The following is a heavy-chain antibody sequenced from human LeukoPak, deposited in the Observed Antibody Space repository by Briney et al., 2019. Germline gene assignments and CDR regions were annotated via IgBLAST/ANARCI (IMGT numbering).Heavy chain of an antibody. Sequence: PQTLSLTCTVSGGLISRIEYYWGWVRQSPVKGLEWRGHIYHTGTTLYSPHLNNRLTVSVDSSKNQFSLTLNSVTAADTAVYYCASVSVWELATHTGGSFDYWGRGTLVTVSS. J-gene: IGHJ4*02. D-gene: IGHD1-26*01. V-gene: IGHV4-30-4*01. CDR2: IYHTGTT. CDR1: GGLISRIEYY. CDR3: ASVSVWELATHTGGSFDY.